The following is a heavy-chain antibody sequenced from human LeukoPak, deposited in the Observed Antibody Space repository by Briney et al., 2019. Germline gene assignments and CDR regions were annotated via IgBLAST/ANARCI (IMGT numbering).Heavy chain of an antibody. Sequence: ASVKLSCTASGYTFTGYYMHWVRQAPGQGLEWMGWINANGGGTNYAQKFQGSVIVTREATISTAFKVLSRMRSDDTAVYYCALLSSSWARVVDYWGQGTLVTVSS. V-gene: IGHV1-2*02. D-gene: IGHD6-13*01. CDR1: GYTFTGYY. J-gene: IGHJ4*02. CDR3: ALLSSSWARVVDY. CDR2: INANGGGT.